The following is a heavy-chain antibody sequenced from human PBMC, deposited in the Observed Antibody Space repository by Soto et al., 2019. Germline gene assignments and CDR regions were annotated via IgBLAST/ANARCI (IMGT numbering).Heavy chain of an antibody. CDR2: TYYRSKWYN. D-gene: IGHD6-19*01. J-gene: IGHJ3*02. V-gene: IGHV6-1*01. Sequence: SQTLSLTCAISGDSVSSNSAAWNWIRQSPSRGLEWLGGTYYRSKWYNDYAVSVKSRITINPDTSKNQFSLQLNSVTPEDTAVYYCARAHLCSSGWYDLGAFDIWGQGTMVTVSS. CDR3: ARAHLCSSGWYDLGAFDI. CDR1: GDSVSSNSAA.